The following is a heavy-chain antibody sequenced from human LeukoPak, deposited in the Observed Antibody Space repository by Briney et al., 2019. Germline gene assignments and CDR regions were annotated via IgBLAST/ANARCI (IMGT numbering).Heavy chain of an antibody. J-gene: IGHJ4*02. D-gene: IGHD2-2*01. CDR3: ARGYCSSTDCHLARHLEY. Sequence: GGSLRLSCAASGFTFSTSGVGWVRQAPGKGLEWLSYITSATVTLYMDSVKGRFTISRDNAKNSLYLQMNGLREEDTAVYYCARGYCSSTDCHLARHLEYWGQGTRVTVSS. CDR1: GFTFSTSG. V-gene: IGHV3-48*02. CDR2: ITSATVTL.